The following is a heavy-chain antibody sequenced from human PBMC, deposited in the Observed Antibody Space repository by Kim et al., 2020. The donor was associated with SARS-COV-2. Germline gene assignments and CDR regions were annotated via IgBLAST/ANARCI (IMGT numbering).Heavy chain of an antibody. J-gene: IGHJ4*02. CDR2: ISGSGDST. Sequence: GGSLRLSCAASGFTFSNYAMNWVRQAPGKGLEWVSGISGSGDSTYYADSVKGRFTISRDNSKNTMYLQMNSLRAEDTALYYCAKDRGYSNIYYLGFWGQGTLVTGSS. V-gene: IGHV3-23*01. CDR1: GFTFSNYA. D-gene: IGHD3-10*01. CDR3: AKDRGYSNIYYLGF.